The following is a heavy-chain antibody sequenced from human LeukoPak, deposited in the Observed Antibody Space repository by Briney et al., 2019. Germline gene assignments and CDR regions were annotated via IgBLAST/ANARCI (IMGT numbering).Heavy chain of an antibody. V-gene: IGHV3-23*01. Sequence: GGFLRLSCAASGFTFSSYAMSWVRQAPGKGLEWVSAISGSGGSTYYADSVKGRFTISRDNSKNTLYLQMNSLRAEDTAVYYCAKGVYGDPSAFDYWGQGTLVTVSS. J-gene: IGHJ4*02. CDR1: GFTFSSYA. D-gene: IGHD4-17*01. CDR3: AKGVYGDPSAFDY. CDR2: ISGSGGST.